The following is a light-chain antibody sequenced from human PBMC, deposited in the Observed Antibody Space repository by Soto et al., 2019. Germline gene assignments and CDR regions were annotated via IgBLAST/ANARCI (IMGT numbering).Light chain of an antibody. J-gene: IGKJ4*01. Sequence: DIQMTQSPSSLSASVGDRVTITCRASQSINSFLNWYQQKPARAPKLLLYAASTFQSGVPSRFSGSGSGTDFTLTISSLQPEDFATYYCQQSYNTPLTFGGGTRVEIK. CDR2: AAS. CDR1: QSINSF. CDR3: QQSYNTPLT. V-gene: IGKV1-39*01.